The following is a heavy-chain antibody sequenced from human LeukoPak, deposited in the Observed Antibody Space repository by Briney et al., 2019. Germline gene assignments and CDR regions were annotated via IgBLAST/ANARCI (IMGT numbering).Heavy chain of an antibody. V-gene: IGHV4-39*01. CDR3: ARQDYYDSSGYFY. CDR2: IYYSGST. CDR1: GGSISSSSYY. J-gene: IGHJ4*02. Sequence: SETLSLTCTVSGGSISSSSYYWGWIRQPPGKGLEWIGSIYYSGSTYYNPSLKSRVTISVDTFKNQFSLKLSSVTAADTAVYYCARQDYYDSSGYFYWGQGTLVTVSS. D-gene: IGHD3-22*01.